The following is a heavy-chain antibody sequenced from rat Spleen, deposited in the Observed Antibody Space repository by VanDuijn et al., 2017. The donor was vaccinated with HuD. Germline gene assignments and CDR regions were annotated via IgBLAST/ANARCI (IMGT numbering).Heavy chain of an antibody. V-gene: IGHV5S23*01. CDR1: GFTFSDYN. CDR3: VKDMSRTIAARSYWYFDF. CDR2: ISTGGGNT. J-gene: IGHJ1*01. D-gene: IGHD1-2*01. Sequence: EVQLVESGGGLVQPGRSLKLSCAASGFTFSDYNMAWVRQTPKKGLEWVASISTGGGNTYYRDSVKGRFTISRDNAKNTLYLQMDSLRSEDTATYYCVKDMSRTIAARSYWYFDFWGPGTMVTVSS.